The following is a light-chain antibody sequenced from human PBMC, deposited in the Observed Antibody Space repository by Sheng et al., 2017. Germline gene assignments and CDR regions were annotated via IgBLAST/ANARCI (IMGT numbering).Light chain of an antibody. Sequence: SSELTQDPAVSVALGQTVRITCQGDSLRTYYASWYQQKPGQAPVLVVFGKNNRPSGIPDRLSGSSSGNTASLTITGAQAEDEADYYCHSRDSSGNLWVFGGGTKLTVL. CDR1: SLRTYY. CDR3: HSRDSSGNLWV. CDR2: GKN. J-gene: IGLJ3*02. V-gene: IGLV3-19*01.